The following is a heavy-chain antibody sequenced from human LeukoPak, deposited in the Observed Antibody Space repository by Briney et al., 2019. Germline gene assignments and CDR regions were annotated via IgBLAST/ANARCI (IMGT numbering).Heavy chain of an antibody. CDR3: ARGYSLNY. CDR2: TYYRSKWYN. CDR1: GDGVSGNTTA. D-gene: IGHD1-26*01. V-gene: IGHV6-1*01. J-gene: IGHJ4*02. Sequence: SQTLSLTCAISGDGVSGNTTAWNWIRQSPSRGLEWLGRTYYRSKWYNEYAASVKSRITINADTSKNQFSLQLNSVTPEDTAVYYCARGYSLNYWGQGTLVTVSS.